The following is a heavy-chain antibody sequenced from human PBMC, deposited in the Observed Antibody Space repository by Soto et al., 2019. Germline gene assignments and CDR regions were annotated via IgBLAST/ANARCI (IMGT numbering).Heavy chain of an antibody. Sequence: GGSLRLSCTASGFTFGDYAMSWFRQAPGKGLEWVGFIRSKAYGGTTEYAASVKGRFTISRDDSKSIAYLQMNSLKTEDTAVYYCTRDRAPYYYDSSGYSAFDIWGQGTMVTVSS. V-gene: IGHV3-49*03. J-gene: IGHJ3*02. D-gene: IGHD3-22*01. CDR2: IRSKAYGGTT. CDR1: GFTFGDYA. CDR3: TRDRAPYYYDSSGYSAFDI.